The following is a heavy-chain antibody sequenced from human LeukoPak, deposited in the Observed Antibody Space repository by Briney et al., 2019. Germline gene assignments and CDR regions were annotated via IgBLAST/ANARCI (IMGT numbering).Heavy chain of an antibody. Sequence: ASVKVSCKASGYTFTGYYMHWVRQAPGQGLEWMGWINPNSGGTNYAQKFQGRVTMTRDTSTSTVYMELSSLRSEDTAVYYCARRSGYYKNAFDIWGQGTMVTVSS. CDR1: GYTFTGYY. J-gene: IGHJ3*02. D-gene: IGHD3-9*01. CDR2: INPNSGGT. CDR3: ARRSGYYKNAFDI. V-gene: IGHV1-2*02.